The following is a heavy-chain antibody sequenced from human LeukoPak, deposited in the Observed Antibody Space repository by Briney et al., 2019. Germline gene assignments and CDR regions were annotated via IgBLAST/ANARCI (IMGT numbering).Heavy chain of an antibody. CDR2: ISYDGSNK. Sequence: GGSLRLSCAASGFTFSSYGMHWVRQAPGKGLEWVAVISYDGSNKYYADSVKGRFTISRDNSENTLYLQMNSLRAEDTAVYYCAKTGIAAGYYFDYWGQGTLVTVSS. J-gene: IGHJ4*02. V-gene: IGHV3-30*18. D-gene: IGHD6-13*01. CDR1: GFTFSSYG. CDR3: AKTGIAAGYYFDY.